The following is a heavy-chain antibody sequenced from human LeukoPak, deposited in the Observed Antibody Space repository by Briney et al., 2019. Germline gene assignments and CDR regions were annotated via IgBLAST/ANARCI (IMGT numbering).Heavy chain of an antibody. J-gene: IGHJ4*02. D-gene: IGHD2-15*01. CDR3: ARVPITPFFVEGVVAATPYFDY. CDR1: GGTFSSYA. Sequence: GASVKVSCKASGGTFSSYAISWVRQAPGQGLEWMGGIIPIFGTANYAQKFQGRVTITTDESTSTAYMELSSLRSEDTAVYYCARVPITPFFVEGVVAATPYFDYWGQGTLVTVSS. CDR2: IIPIFGTA. V-gene: IGHV1-69*05.